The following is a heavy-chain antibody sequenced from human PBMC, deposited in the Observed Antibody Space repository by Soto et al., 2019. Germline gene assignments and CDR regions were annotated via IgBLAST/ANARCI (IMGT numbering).Heavy chain of an antibody. CDR1: GYTFTSYD. CDR2: MNPNSGNT. V-gene: IGHV1-8*01. D-gene: IGHD6-13*01. Sequence: GPSVKVSCKASGYTFTSYDINWVRQATGQGLEWMGWMNPNSGNTGYAQKFQGRVTMTRNTSISTAYMELSSLRSEDTAVYYCARGRGSSWYNDYWGQGTLVTVSS. J-gene: IGHJ4*02. CDR3: ARGRGSSWYNDY.